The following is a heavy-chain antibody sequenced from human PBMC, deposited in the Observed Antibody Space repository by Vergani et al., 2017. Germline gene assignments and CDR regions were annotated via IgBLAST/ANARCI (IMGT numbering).Heavy chain of an antibody. J-gene: IGHJ6*03. V-gene: IGHV1-8*01. D-gene: IGHD3-3*01. CDR1: GYTFTSYD. Sequence: QVQLVQSGAEVKKPGASVKVSCKASGYTFTSYDINWVRQATGQGLEWMGWMNPNSGNTGYAQKFQGRVTMTRNTSLSTAYMELSSLRSEDTAVYYCARGATSDFWSGYHYYYMDVWGKGTTVTVSS. CDR2: MNPNSGNT. CDR3: ARGATSDFWSGYHYYYMDV.